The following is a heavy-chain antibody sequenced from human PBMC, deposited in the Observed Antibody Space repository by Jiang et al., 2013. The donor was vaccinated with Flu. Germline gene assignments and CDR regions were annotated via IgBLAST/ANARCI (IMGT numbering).Heavy chain of an antibody. CDR1: GVSINYYY. CDR3: ARTRNLDY. CDR2: IYGTGST. J-gene: IGHJ4*02. Sequence: LVKPSETLSLTCNVSGVSINYYYWNWLRQPPGKGLEWIAFIYGTGSTSYNPSLKSRVTISGDTSKNQISLSLSSVTAADTAIYYCARTRNLDYWGQGTLVTVSS. V-gene: IGHV4-59*13.